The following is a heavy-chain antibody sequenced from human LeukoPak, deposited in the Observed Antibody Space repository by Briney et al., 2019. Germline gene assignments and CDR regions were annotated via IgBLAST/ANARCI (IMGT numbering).Heavy chain of an antibody. V-gene: IGHV4-34*01. D-gene: IGHD3-22*01. Sequence: SETLSLTCAVYGGSFSGYYWSWIRQPPGKGLEWIGEINHSGSTNHNPSLKSRVTISVDTSKNQFFLKLSSVTAADTAVYYCARDYYYDSSGYYYYFGYWGQGTLVTVSS. CDR1: GGSFSGYY. J-gene: IGHJ4*02. CDR2: INHSGST. CDR3: ARDYYYDSSGYYYYFGY.